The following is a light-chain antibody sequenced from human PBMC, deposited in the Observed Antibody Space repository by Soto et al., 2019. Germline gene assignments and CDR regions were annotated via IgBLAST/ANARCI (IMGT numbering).Light chain of an antibody. V-gene: IGKV4-1*01. CDR1: QSVLYSSNNKNY. J-gene: IGKJ2*01. Sequence: DIVMTQSPDSLAVSLGERATTNCKSSQSVLYSSNNKNYLAWYQQRPGQPPKLLIYWASTRETGVPDRFSGSGSGTDFTLTITSLQAEDVAVYYCQQYESTPPTFGRGTKLEIK. CDR3: QQYESTPPT. CDR2: WAS.